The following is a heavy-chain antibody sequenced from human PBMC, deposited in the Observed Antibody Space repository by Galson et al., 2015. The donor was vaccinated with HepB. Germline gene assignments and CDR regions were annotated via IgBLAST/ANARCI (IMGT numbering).Heavy chain of an antibody. CDR1: GFTFSSYG. J-gene: IGHJ4*02. D-gene: IGHD2-2*01. Sequence: SLRLSCAASGFTFSSYGMHWVRQAPGKGLEWVAFIRYDGSNYYYADSVKGRFTISRDNSKNTLDLQMNSLRAEDTAVYYCAKGGGLKYQLPADSFDYWGRGTLVTVSS. CDR3: AKGGGLKYQLPADSFDY. CDR2: IRYDGSNY. V-gene: IGHV3-30*02.